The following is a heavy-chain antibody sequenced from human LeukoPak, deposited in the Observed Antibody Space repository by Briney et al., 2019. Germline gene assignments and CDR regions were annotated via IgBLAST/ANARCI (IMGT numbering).Heavy chain of an antibody. D-gene: IGHD3-22*01. CDR1: GGSISSHY. CDR2: IYDSGST. J-gene: IGHJ3*02. V-gene: IGHV4-59*11. Sequence: SETLSLTCTVSGGSISSHYWSWIRQPPGKGLEWIGYIYDSGSTNYNPSLKSRVTISVDASKNQFSLKRSSVTAADTAVYYCARIGLYYDSSGYYGRGNAFDIWGQGTMVTVSS. CDR3: ARIGLYYDSSGYYGRGNAFDI.